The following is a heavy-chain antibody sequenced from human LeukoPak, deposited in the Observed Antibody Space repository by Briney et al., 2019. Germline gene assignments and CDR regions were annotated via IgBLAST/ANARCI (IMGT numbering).Heavy chain of an antibody. CDR3: TTAASDYYGSGSYFYD. CDR2: IKSKTDGGTT. Sequence: GGSLRLSCAASGFTFSNAWMSWVRQAPGKGLDWVGRIKSKTDGGTTDYAAPVKGRFTISRDDSKNTLYLQMNSLKTEDTAVYYCTTAASDYYGSGSYFYDWGQGALVTVSS. CDR1: GFTFSNAW. J-gene: IGHJ4*02. D-gene: IGHD3-10*01. V-gene: IGHV3-15*01.